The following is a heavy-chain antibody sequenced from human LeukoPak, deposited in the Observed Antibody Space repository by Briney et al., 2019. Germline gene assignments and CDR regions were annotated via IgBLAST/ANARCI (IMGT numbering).Heavy chain of an antibody. V-gene: IGHV3-30*18. J-gene: IGHJ4*02. CDR2: ISYDGSNK. CDR1: GFTLSSYG. D-gene: IGHD6-13*01. Sequence: GGSLRLSCAASGFTLSSYGMHWVRQAPGKGLEWVAVISYDGSNKYYADSVKGRFTISRDNSKNTLYLQMNSLRAEDTAVYYCANGPAAGYFDYWGQGTLVTVSS. CDR3: ANGPAAGYFDY.